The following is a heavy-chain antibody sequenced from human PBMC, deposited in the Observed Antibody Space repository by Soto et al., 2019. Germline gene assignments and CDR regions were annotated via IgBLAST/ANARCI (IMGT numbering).Heavy chain of an antibody. CDR3: ARERRGRADGVIYYYGMEV. Sequence: QVQLQESGPGLMKPSGTLSLICSVSGESVGRGTNYWSWVRQAPGGGLEWIGSIFDAATTNYNPPFERRVSISLDADKNQVSLKLTSVTAADTAMYYCARERRGRADGVIYYYGMEVWGQGPSVTVSS. V-gene: IGHV4-61*01. CDR1: GESVGRGTNY. CDR2: IFDAATT. D-gene: IGHD2-8*01. J-gene: IGHJ6*02.